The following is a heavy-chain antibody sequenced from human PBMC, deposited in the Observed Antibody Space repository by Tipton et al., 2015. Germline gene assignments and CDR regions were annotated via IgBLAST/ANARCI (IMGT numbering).Heavy chain of an antibody. Sequence: TLSLTCTVSGGSISNFFWSWIRQSPGKGLEWIGYIYYTGNTHYNPSLKSRATIAVDTSKNQLSLKLSSVTTADTAVYYCARGGAGYYYDSVGYLSWGQGTLVTVSS. CDR2: IYYTGNT. CDR3: ARGGAGYYYDSVGYLS. V-gene: IGHV4-59*01. CDR1: GGSISNFF. D-gene: IGHD3-22*01. J-gene: IGHJ5*02.